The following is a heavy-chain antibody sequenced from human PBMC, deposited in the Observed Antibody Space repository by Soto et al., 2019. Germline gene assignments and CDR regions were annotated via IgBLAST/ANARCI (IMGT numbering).Heavy chain of an antibody. CDR3: ARDLDTAMGAFYYYYGMDV. CDR2: ISSSSSYI. D-gene: IGHD5-18*01. V-gene: IGHV3-21*01. J-gene: IGHJ6*01. CDR1: GFTFSSYS. Sequence: GGSLRLSCAASGFTFSSYSMNWVRQAPGKGLEWVSSISSSSSYIYYADSVKGRFTISRDNAKNSLYLQMNSLRAEDTAVYYCARDLDTAMGAFYYYYGMDVWGQGTTVTVSS.